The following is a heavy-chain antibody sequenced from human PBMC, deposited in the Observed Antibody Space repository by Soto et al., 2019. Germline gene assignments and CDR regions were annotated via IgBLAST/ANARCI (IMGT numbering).Heavy chain of an antibody. CDR3: ARDPLVRATTGWFDP. D-gene: IGHD1-26*01. V-gene: IGHV3-33*01. CDR2: IWYDGSNK. Sequence: QVQLVESGGGVVQPGRSLSLSCAASGFTFSSYGMHWVRQAPGNGLEWVAVIWYDGSNKYYADSVKGRFTISRDNSKNTLYLQMNSLRAEDTAVYYCARDPLVRATTGWFDPWGQGTLVTVSS. J-gene: IGHJ5*02. CDR1: GFTFSSYG.